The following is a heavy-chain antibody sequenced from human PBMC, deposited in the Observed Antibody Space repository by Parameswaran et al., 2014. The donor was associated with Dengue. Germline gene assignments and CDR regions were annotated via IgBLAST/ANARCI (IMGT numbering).Heavy chain of an antibody. CDR1: GGSFSGYY. J-gene: IGHJ4*02. Sequence: ASETLSLTCAVYGGSFSGYYWSWIRQPPGKGLEWIGEINHSGSTNYNPSLKSRVTISVDTSKNQFSLKLSSVTAADTAVYYCARGNLPGHWGQGTLVTVSS. CDR3: ARGNLPGH. V-gene: IGHV4-34*01. CDR2: INHSGST.